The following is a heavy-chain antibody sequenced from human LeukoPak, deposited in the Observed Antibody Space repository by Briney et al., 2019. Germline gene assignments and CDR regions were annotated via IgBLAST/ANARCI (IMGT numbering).Heavy chain of an antibody. Sequence: GGSLRLSCAASGFTFSSYSMNWVRQAPGKGLEWVSYISSSSSTIYYADSVKGRFTISRDNAKNSLYLQMNSLRDEDTAVYYCAREGWANYGSGKSYYFGMDVWGQGTTVTVSS. J-gene: IGHJ6*02. V-gene: IGHV3-48*02. CDR3: AREGWANYGSGKSYYFGMDV. CDR1: GFTFSSYS. D-gene: IGHD3-10*01. CDR2: ISSSSSTI.